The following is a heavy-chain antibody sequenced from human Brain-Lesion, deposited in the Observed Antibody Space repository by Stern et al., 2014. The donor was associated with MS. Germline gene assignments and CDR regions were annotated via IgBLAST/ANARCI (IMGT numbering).Heavy chain of an antibody. D-gene: IGHD3-3*01. V-gene: IGHV1-2*02. CDR2: IKPNTGGT. CDR3: ARDQRGITIFGVVTDYYYLGMDV. J-gene: IGHJ6*02. CDR1: GYIFTGYY. Sequence: QVQLVQSGAEVKKPGASVKVSCKASGYIFTGYYIHWVRQAPGKGLEWMAWIKPNTGGTKYAQTFQGRVTRSRDTSISTAYVELSSLTSDDTAVYYCARDQRGITIFGVVTDYYYLGMDVWGQGTTVTVSS.